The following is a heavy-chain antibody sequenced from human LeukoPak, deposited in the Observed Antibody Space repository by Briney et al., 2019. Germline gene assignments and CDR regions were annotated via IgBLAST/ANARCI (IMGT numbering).Heavy chain of an antibody. D-gene: IGHD3-10*01. J-gene: IGHJ5*02. V-gene: IGHV1-8*03. CDR1: GYTFTYYE. CDR3: ARGGYYYGSGSRNWFDP. CDR2: MNPNSGNT. Sequence: ASVKVSCKASGYTFTYYEINWQRQATGQGLEWMGWMNPNSGNTGSAQKVQGRVTITRDTSITTVYMELRSLTSEDTAFYYCARGGYYYGSGSRNWFDPWGQGTLVTVSS.